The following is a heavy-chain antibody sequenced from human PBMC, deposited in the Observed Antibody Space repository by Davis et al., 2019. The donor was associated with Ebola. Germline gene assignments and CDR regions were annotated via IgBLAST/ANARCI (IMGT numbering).Heavy chain of an antibody. CDR2: IDHSGRT. Sequence: PSETLSLTCAVYSGSFSGYYWTWIRQPPGKGLEWIGEIDHSGRTTWNASLKSRVTISVDTSKNQFSLKLSSVTAADTAVYYCASYSYYYDSSGYYYVGVFDYWGQGTLVTVSS. D-gene: IGHD3-22*01. CDR3: ASYSYYYDSSGYYYVGVFDY. V-gene: IGHV4-34*09. J-gene: IGHJ4*02. CDR1: SGSFSGYY.